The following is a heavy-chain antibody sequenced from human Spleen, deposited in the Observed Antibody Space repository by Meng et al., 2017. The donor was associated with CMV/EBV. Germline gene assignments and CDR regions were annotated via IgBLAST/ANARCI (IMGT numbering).Heavy chain of an antibody. CDR2: IKSKTEGGTV. D-gene: IGHD2-8*02. CDR3: ATDYRCTDTDCLDY. V-gene: IGHV3-15*01. CDR1: GFTFRNAW. J-gene: IGHJ4*02. Sequence: GESLKISCAASGFTFRNAWMSWVRQAPGKRLEWVGHIKSKTEGGTVDYAAPVKSSITISRDDSKTTVYRQMNNLKTEDTAVYYCATDYRCTDTDCLDYWGQGVLVTVSS.